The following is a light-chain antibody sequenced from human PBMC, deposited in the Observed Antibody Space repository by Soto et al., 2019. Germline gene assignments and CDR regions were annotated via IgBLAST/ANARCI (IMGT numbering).Light chain of an antibody. CDR2: EVS. V-gene: IGLV2-8*01. Sequence: QSVLTQPPSASGSPGQSVTISCTGTSIDVCCYNYVSWYQQHPGRAPKLMIYEVSKRPSGVPDRFSGSKSGNTASLTVSGLQAEDEADYYCSSYAGTHIVFGIGTKVTVL. CDR1: SIDVCCYNY. CDR3: SSYAGTHIV. J-gene: IGLJ1*01.